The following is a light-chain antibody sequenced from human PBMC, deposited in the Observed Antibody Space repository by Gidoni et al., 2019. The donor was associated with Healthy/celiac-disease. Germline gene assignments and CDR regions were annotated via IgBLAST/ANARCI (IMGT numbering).Light chain of an antibody. J-gene: IGKJ4*01. V-gene: IGKV1-33*01. CDR1: QDISNY. CDR3: QQYDNLPLT. Sequence: DIQMTQSPSSLSASVGDSGTITCQASQDISNYLKWYQQKPGKATKLLIYDASNVETGVPSRFSGSGSGTDFTFTISSLQPEDIATYYCQQYDNLPLTFGGGTKVEIK. CDR2: DAS.